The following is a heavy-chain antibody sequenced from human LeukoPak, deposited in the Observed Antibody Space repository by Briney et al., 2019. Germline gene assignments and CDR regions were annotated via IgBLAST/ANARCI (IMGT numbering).Heavy chain of an antibody. D-gene: IGHD3-10*01. CDR2: ISGSAGST. V-gene: IGHV3-23*01. CDR1: GFTFSSYV. Sequence: PGGSLRLSCAASGFTFSSYVMGWVRQAPGKGLEWVSGISGSAGSTYYADSVKGRFTISRDNSKNTLYLQMNTLRVEDTAVYYCAKGGMVRGEYGYWGQGTLVTVSS. CDR3: AKGGMVRGEYGY. J-gene: IGHJ4*02.